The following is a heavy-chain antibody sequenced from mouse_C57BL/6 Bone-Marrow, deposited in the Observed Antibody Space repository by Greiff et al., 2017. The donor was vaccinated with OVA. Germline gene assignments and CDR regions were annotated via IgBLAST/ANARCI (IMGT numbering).Heavy chain of an antibody. CDR1: GYTFTSYW. CDR3: ARHEVRVANWDLAY. CDR2: INPSSGYT. Sequence: VQLQQSGAELAKPGASVKLSCKASGYTFTSYWMHWVKQRPGQGLEWIGYINPSSGYTKYNQKFKDKATLTADKSSSTVYMELSRLTSEDSAVYFCARHEVRVANWDLAYWGQGTLVTVSA. J-gene: IGHJ3*01. D-gene: IGHD4-1*01. V-gene: IGHV1-7*01.